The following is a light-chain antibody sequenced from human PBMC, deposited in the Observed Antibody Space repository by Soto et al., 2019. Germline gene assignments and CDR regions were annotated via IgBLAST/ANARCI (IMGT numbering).Light chain of an antibody. Sequence: EMVMTQSPATLSVSPGERATLSCRASQSVSSNLAWYQQKPGQAPRLLIYGASTRATGIPARFSGSGSGREFTLTISSLQSEDFAVYYCQQYNIWPLTFGGGTKVEIK. CDR3: QQYNIWPLT. J-gene: IGKJ4*01. CDR1: QSVSSN. V-gene: IGKV3-15*01. CDR2: GAS.